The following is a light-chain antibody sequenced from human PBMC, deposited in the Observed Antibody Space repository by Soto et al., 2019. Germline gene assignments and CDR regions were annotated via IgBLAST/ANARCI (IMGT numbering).Light chain of an antibody. J-gene: IGLJ1*01. V-gene: IGLV2-14*01. Sequence: QPVLKQPAYGSGAHGQGIPLTYTGTSSDVGGYNYVSWYQQHPGKAPKLMVYDVSNRPSGVSNRFSGSKSGNTASLTISGLQAEDEADYYCSSYTSSSTYVFGTGTKVTVL. CDR1: SSDVGGYNY. CDR2: DVS. CDR3: SSYTSSSTYV.